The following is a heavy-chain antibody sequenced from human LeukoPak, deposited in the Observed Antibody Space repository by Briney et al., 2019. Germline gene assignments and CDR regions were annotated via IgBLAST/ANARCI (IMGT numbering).Heavy chain of an antibody. CDR3: ARGAYGDYGFYAFDI. CDR2: INSDGSST. J-gene: IGHJ3*02. D-gene: IGHD4-17*01. CDR1: GFTFSSYW. V-gene: IGHV3-74*01. Sequence: GGSLRLSCAASGFTFSSYWMHWVRQAPGKGLVWVSRINSDGSSTSYADSVKDRFTISRDNAKNTLYLQMNSLRAEDTAVYYCARGAYGDYGFYAFDIWGQGTMVTVSS.